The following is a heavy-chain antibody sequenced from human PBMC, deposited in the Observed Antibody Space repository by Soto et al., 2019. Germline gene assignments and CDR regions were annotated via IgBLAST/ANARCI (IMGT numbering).Heavy chain of an antibody. CDR2: IYYSGST. CDR1: GGSISSGDYY. Sequence: SETLSLTCTVSGGSISSGDYYWSWIRQPPGKGLEWIGYIYYSGSTYYNPSLKSRVTISVDTSKNQFSLKLSSVTAADTAVYYCARMVFTMIVVVITSALFYYYGMDVWGQGTTVTVSS. J-gene: IGHJ6*02. V-gene: IGHV4-30-4*01. CDR3: ARMVFTMIVVVITSALFYYYGMDV. D-gene: IGHD3-22*01.